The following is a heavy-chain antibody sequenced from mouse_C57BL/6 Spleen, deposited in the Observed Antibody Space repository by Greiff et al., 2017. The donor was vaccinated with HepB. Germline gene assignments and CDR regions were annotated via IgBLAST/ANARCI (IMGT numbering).Heavy chain of an antibody. CDR2: IWRGGST. V-gene: IGHV2-5*01. D-gene: IGHD1-1*01. CDR1: GFSLTSYG. Sequence: QVQLKESGPGLVQPSQSLSITCTVSGFSLTSYGVHWVRQSPGKGLEWLGVIWRGGSTDYNAAFMSRLSITKDNSKSQVFFKMNSLQADDTAIYYCAKCYYGSRDYYAMDYWGQGTSVTVSS. CDR3: AKCYYGSRDYYAMDY. J-gene: IGHJ4*01.